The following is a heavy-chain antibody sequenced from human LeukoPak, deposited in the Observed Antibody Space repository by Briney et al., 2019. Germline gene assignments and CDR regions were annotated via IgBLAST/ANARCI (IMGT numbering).Heavy chain of an antibody. CDR1: GYTFTAYY. J-gene: IGHJ4*02. CDR3: ARDVAMVRGVIID. D-gene: IGHD3-10*01. CDR2: INPNSGGT. V-gene: IGHV1-2*02. Sequence: ASVKVSCKASGYTFTAYYMHWVRQAPGQGLEWMGWINPNSGGTNYAQKFQGRVTMTRDTSISTAYMELSRLRSDDTAVYYCARDVAMVRGVIIDWGQGTLVTVSS.